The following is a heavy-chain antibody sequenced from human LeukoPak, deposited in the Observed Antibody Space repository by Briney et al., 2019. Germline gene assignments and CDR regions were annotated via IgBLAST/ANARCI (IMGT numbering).Heavy chain of an antibody. CDR1: GFTFSSYA. CDR2: ISGSGGST. V-gene: IGHV3-23*01. Sequence: GGSLSLSCAASGFTFSSYAINWVRQAPGKGLEWVSGISGSGGSTYYADPVKGRFTISRDNSKNTLYLQMNSLRAEDTAVYYCAKGGGAYYSDSSTYSAPFEYWGQGTLVTVSS. D-gene: IGHD3-22*01. J-gene: IGHJ4*02. CDR3: AKGGGAYYSDSSTYSAPFEY.